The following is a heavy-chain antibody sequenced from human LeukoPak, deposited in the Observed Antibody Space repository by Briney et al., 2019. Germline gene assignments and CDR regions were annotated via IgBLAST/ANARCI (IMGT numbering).Heavy chain of an antibody. V-gene: IGHV7-4-1*02. D-gene: IGHD3-3*01. Sequence: ASVKVSCKASGYTFTSYAMNWVRQAPGQGLEWMGWINTNTGNPTYAQGFTGRFVFSLDTSVSTAYLQISSLKAEDTAVYYCAREHSTYYDFWSGYYNFLTRNWFDPWGQGTLVTVSS. CDR3: AREHSTYYDFWSGYYNFLTRNWFDP. CDR1: GYTFTSYA. CDR2: INTNTGNP. J-gene: IGHJ5*02.